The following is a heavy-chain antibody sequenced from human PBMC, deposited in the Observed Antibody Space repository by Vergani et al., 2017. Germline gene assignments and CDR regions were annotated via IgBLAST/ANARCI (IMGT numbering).Heavy chain of an antibody. V-gene: IGHV3-9*01. CDR3: AKDDNWNLGSGIDY. Sequence: EVQLVESGGGLVQPGRSLTLPFSPSSFPFPSXSLPFVPRAPGKRLVWVSGISWNSGSIGYADSVKGRFTISRDNAKNSLYLQMNSLRAEDTALYYCAKDDNWNLGSGIDYWGQGTLVTVSS. CDR1: SFPFPSXS. CDR2: ISWNSGSI. J-gene: IGHJ4*02. D-gene: IGHD1-7*01.